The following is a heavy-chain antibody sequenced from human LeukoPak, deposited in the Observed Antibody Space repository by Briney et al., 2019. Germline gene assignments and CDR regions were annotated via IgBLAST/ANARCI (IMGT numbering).Heavy chain of an antibody. CDR2: INPTNGDT. CDR3: ARVGSSGWYVHPTLDY. Sequence: ASVKVSCKASGYTFSEYYIHWVRQAPGQGPEWMAWINPTNGDTNYAQKSQDRVTMTRDTSISTAYMELTRLISDDTAVYYCARVGSSGWYVHPTLDYWGQGTLVTVSS. D-gene: IGHD6-19*01. V-gene: IGHV1-2*02. CDR1: GYTFSEYY. J-gene: IGHJ4*02.